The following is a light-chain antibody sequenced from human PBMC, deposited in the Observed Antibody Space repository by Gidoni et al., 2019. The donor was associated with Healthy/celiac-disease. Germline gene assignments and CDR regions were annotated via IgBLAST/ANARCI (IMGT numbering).Light chain of an antibody. Sequence: QSVLTQPPSVSAAPGQKVTISGSGSSSNIGNTYVSWYQQLPGTAPKLLIYDNNKRPSGIPDRFSGSKSGTSATLGITGLQTGDEADYYCGTWDSSLSAYVVFGGGTKLTVL. CDR3: GTWDSSLSAYVV. CDR1: SSNIGNTY. J-gene: IGLJ2*01. V-gene: IGLV1-51*01. CDR2: DNN.